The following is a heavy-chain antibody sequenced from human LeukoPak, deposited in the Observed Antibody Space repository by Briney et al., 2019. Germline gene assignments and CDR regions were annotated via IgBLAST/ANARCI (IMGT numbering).Heavy chain of an antibody. D-gene: IGHD6-13*01. J-gene: IGHJ4*02. V-gene: IGHV3-23*01. Sequence: GGSLRLSCAASGFTFSSYAMSWVRQAPGKGLEWVSAISGSGGSTYYADSVKGRFTISRDNPKNTLYLQMNSLRAEDTAVYYCAREYLGTAADPEGFDYWGQGTLVTVSS. CDR3: AREYLGTAADPEGFDY. CDR1: GFTFSSYA. CDR2: ISGSGGST.